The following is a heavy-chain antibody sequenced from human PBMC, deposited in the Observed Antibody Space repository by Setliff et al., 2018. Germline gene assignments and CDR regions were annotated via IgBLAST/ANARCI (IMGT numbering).Heavy chain of an antibody. CDR1: GFSFSSYA. D-gene: IGHD3-3*01. Sequence: GSLRLSCAASGFSFSSYAMSWVRQAPGKGLEWVSTIIGSGISTYYSDSVQGRFTISRDNHKNTLHLQMNSLRVEDTAIYYCAKSPHDFWSGRVFFDYWGQGMLVTVS. V-gene: IGHV3-23*01. CDR2: IIGSGIST. CDR3: AKSPHDFWSGRVFFDY. J-gene: IGHJ4*01.